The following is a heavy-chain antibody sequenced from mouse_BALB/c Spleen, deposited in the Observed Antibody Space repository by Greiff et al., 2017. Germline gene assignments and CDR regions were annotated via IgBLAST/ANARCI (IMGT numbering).Heavy chain of an antibody. Sequence: EVQLQQSEPGLVKPGASMKISSKASGYSFTGYPMNWVKQSHGKNLEWIGLINPYNGGTSYNQKFKGKATLTVDKSSSTAYMELLSLTSEDSAVYYCARGKKNDYADYAMDYWGQGTSVTVSS. CDR3: ARGKKNDYADYAMDY. CDR1: GYSFTGYP. D-gene: IGHD2-4*01. CDR2: INPYNGGT. V-gene: IGHV1-26*01. J-gene: IGHJ4*01.